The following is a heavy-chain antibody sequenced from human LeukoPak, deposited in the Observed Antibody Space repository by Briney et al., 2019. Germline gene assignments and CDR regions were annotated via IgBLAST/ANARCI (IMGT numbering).Heavy chain of an antibody. Sequence: GGSLRLSCAASGFTFSSYAMSWVRQAPGKGLEWVSAISGSGGSTYYADSVKGRFTISRDNSKNTLYLQMNSLRAEDTPVYYCAKAGAYDFWSGYYPLDYWGQGTLVTVSS. J-gene: IGHJ4*02. V-gene: IGHV3-23*01. D-gene: IGHD3-3*01. CDR1: GFTFSSYA. CDR3: AKAGAYDFWSGYYPLDY. CDR2: ISGSGGST.